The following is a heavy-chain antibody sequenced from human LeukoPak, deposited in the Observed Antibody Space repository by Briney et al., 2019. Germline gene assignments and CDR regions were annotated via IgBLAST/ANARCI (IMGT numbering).Heavy chain of an antibody. CDR2: ISSSGSTI. CDR1: GFTFSDYY. Sequence: GGSLRLSCAASGFTFSDYYMSWIRQAPGKGLKWVSYISSSGSTIYYADSVKGRFTISRDNAKNSLYLQMNSLRAEDTAVYYCARESREWELLPFGYWGQGTLVTVSS. V-gene: IGHV3-11*01. J-gene: IGHJ4*02. D-gene: IGHD1-26*01. CDR3: ARESREWELLPFGY.